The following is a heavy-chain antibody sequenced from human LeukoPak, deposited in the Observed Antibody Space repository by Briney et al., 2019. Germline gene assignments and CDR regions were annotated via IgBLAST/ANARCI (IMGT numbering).Heavy chain of an antibody. D-gene: IGHD4-11*01. Sequence: SVKVSCKASGGTFSSYAISWVRQAPGQGLEWMGGIIPIFGTANYAQKFQGRVTITADESTSTAYMELSSLRSEDTAVYYCARSPNDYSNYDYYYYGMDVWGQGTAVTVSS. J-gene: IGHJ6*02. CDR1: GGTFSSYA. CDR2: IIPIFGTA. CDR3: ARSPNDYSNYDYYYYGMDV. V-gene: IGHV1-69*01.